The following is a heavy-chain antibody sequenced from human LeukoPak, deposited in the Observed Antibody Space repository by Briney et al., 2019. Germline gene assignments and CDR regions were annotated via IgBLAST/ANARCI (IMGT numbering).Heavy chain of an antibody. CDR2: ISSSGSTI. Sequence: GGSLRLSCAASGFTFSSYEMNWVRQAPGKGLEWVSYISSSGSTIYYADSVKGRFTISRDNSKNTLYLQMNSLRAEDTAVYYCAKQTTYVWGSYPLDYWGQGTLVTVSS. D-gene: IGHD3-16*02. V-gene: IGHV3-48*03. J-gene: IGHJ4*02. CDR1: GFTFSSYE. CDR3: AKQTTYVWGSYPLDY.